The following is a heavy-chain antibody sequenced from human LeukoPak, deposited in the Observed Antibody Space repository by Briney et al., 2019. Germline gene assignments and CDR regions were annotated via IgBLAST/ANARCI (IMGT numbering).Heavy chain of an antibody. CDR2: IIPIFGTA. J-gene: IGHJ4*02. V-gene: IGHV1-69*06. Sequence: GASVKVSCKASGGTFSSYAISWVRQAPGQGLEWMGGIIPIFGTANYAQKFQGRVTITADKSTSTAYMELSSLRSEDTAVYYCAKARYCSGGSCFPQLTPDYWGQGTLVTVSS. D-gene: IGHD2-15*01. CDR1: GGTFSSYA. CDR3: AKARYCSGGSCFPQLTPDY.